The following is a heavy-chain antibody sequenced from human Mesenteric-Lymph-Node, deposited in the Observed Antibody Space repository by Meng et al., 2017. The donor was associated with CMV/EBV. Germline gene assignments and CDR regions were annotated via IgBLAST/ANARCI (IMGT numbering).Heavy chain of an antibody. CDR1: YGFANCW. CDR2: IYVVDSDI. V-gene: IGHV5-51*01. Sequence: YGFANCWIGLVRQIPGNDREWMGIIYVVDSDITYSPSFQGQVTISVDKSIRTAFLQWNSLKASDTAIYYCARQSGSGNYCGWYFDLWGRGTLVTVSS. CDR3: ARQSGSGNYCGWYFDL. D-gene: IGHD3-22*01. J-gene: IGHJ2*01.